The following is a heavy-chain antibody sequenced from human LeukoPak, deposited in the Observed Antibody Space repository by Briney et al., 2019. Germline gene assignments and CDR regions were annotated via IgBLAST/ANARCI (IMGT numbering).Heavy chain of an antibody. Sequence: ASVKVSCKASGYTFTSYYMHWVRQAPGQGLEWMGIINPSGGSTSYAQKFQGRVTMTRDMSTSTVYMGLSSLRSEDTAVYYCARARDPKYYYDSSGYSAHFQHWGQGTLVTVSS. V-gene: IGHV1-46*01. D-gene: IGHD3-22*01. CDR3: ARARDPKYYYDSSGYSAHFQH. J-gene: IGHJ1*01. CDR2: INPSGGST. CDR1: GYTFTSYY.